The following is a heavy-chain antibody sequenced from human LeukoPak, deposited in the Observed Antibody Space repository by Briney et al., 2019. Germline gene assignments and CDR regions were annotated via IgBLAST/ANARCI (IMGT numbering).Heavy chain of an antibody. Sequence: SVKVSCKASGGTFSSYAISWVRQAPGQGLEWMGGIIPIFGTANYAQKFQGRVTITADESTSTAYMELSSLRSEDTAVYYCARGSYGSGSYYNVHWGQGTLVTVSS. CDR3: ARGSYGSGSYYNVH. J-gene: IGHJ4*02. V-gene: IGHV1-69*13. CDR1: GGTFSSYA. D-gene: IGHD3-10*01. CDR2: IIPIFGTA.